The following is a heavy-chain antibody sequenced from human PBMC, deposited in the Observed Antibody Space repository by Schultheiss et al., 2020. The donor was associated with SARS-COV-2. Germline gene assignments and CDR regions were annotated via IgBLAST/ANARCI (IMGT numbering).Heavy chain of an antibody. Sequence: GGSLRLSCAASGFTFSSYDMHWVRQATGKGLEWVSAISGSGGSTYYADSVKGRFTISRHNSKNTLYLQMNSLRAEDTAVYYCARARPDYDFWSGYTPYYMDVWGKGTTVTVSS. J-gene: IGHJ6*03. CDR2: ISGSGGST. D-gene: IGHD3-3*01. CDR1: GFTFSSYD. V-gene: IGHV3-23*01. CDR3: ARARPDYDFWSGYTPYYMDV.